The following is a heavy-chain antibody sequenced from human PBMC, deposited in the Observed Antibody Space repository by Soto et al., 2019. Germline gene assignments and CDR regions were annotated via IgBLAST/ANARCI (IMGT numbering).Heavy chain of an antibody. J-gene: IGHJ4*02. CDR2: ISSSGSST. D-gene: IGHD3-9*01. Sequence: GGSLRLSCAASGFTFSNYAMSWVRQAPGKGLEWVSDISSSGSSTYYADSVKGRFTISRDNSKNTLYLQMNSLRAEDTAVYYCARGVRTSPYYDILTYYSWGQGTLVTVSS. V-gene: IGHV3-23*01. CDR3: ARGVRTSPYYDILTYYS. CDR1: GFTFSNYA.